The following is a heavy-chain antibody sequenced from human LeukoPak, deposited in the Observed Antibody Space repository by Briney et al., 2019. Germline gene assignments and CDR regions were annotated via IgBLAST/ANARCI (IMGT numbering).Heavy chain of an antibody. Sequence: PGGSLRLSCAASGFTFSGYWMTWVRKAPGKGLEWVANIKQDGSEKYYVDSEQGRFTISRDNAKNSLYLQMNSLRAEDTAVYYCARDHLSRFDYWGQGTLVTVSS. CDR2: IKQDGSEK. D-gene: IGHD3-3*02. V-gene: IGHV3-7*01. CDR1: GFTFSGYW. J-gene: IGHJ4*02. CDR3: ARDHLSRFDY.